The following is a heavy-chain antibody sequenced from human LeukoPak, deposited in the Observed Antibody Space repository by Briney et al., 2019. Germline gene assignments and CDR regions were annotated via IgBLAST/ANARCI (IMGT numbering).Heavy chain of an antibody. CDR3: ARDKLGSGYSSDFDC. Sequence: GGSLRLSCAASGFSVSSNYMNWVRQAPGKGLEWVSAIYTGGTTYYADSVKGRFTISRDNSKNTLYLQLNSLRAEDTAVYYCARDKLGSGYSSDFDCWGQGTLITVSS. CDR2: IYTGGTT. J-gene: IGHJ4*02. CDR1: GFSVSSNY. D-gene: IGHD6-19*01. V-gene: IGHV3-66*02.